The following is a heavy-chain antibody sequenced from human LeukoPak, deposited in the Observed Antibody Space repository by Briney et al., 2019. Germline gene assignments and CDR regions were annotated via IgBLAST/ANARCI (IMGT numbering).Heavy chain of an antibody. CDR2: MNPNSGNT. D-gene: IGHD1-26*01. CDR3: ARYLQHTVGARRYNWFGP. CDR1: GYTFTSYD. J-gene: IGHJ5*02. V-gene: IGHV1-8*01. Sequence: ASVKVSCKASGYTFTSYDINWVRQATGQGLEWMGWMNPNSGNTGYAQKFQGRVTMTRNTSISTAYMELSSLRSEDTAVYYCARYLQHTVGARRYNWFGPWGQGTLVTVSS.